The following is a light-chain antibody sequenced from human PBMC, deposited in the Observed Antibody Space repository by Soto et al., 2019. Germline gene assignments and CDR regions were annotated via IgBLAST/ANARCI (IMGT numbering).Light chain of an antibody. CDR3: QQYNSYRT. V-gene: IGKV1-5*03. CDR1: QTISSW. CDR2: KAS. Sequence: DIQMTQPPTTLSGSVGDRVTITCRASQTISSWLAWYQQKPGKAPKLLIYKASTLKSGVPSRLSATGSGTEFPLTLSRLQPDDVATYYCQQYNSYRTFGQGAKLDNK. J-gene: IGKJ1*01.